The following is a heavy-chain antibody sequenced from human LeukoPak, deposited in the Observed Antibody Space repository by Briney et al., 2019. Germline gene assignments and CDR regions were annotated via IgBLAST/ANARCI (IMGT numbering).Heavy chain of an antibody. J-gene: IGHJ4*02. CDR1: GFTFSSYS. D-gene: IGHD3-22*01. CDR3: ARVLHKRNYDSSVYYGY. Sequence: PGGSLRPSCAASGFTFSSYSMNWVRQAPGKGLEWVSYISSDSTTIYYADSVKGRFTISRDNAKNSLYLQMNSLRAEDTAVYYCARVLHKRNYDSSVYYGYWGQGSLVTVSS. V-gene: IGHV3-48*01. CDR2: ISSDSTTI.